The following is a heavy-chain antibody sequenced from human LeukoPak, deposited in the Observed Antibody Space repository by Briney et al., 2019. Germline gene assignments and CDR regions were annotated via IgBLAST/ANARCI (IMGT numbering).Heavy chain of an antibody. Sequence: GASVKVSCKASGYIFTDYYIHWVRQAPGQGLEWMGWINPITGATDYAQNLQDRVTVTRDTSITSAYMEMSGLRSADTAVYFCVRSSGYYLWPFDHSGQGTLITVSS. D-gene: IGHD6-19*01. J-gene: IGHJ4*01. V-gene: IGHV1-2*02. CDR3: VRSSGYYLWPFDH. CDR1: GYIFTDYY. CDR2: INPITGAT.